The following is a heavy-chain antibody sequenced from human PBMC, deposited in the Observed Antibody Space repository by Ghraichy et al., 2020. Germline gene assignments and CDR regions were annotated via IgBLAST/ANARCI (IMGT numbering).Heavy chain of an antibody. CDR2: IKQDGSEK. CDR1: GFTFSSYW. V-gene: IGHV3-7*03. J-gene: IGHJ2*01. Sequence: GSLRLSCAASGFTFSSYWMSWVRQAPGKGLEWVANIKQDGSEKYYVDSVKGRFTISRDNAKNSLYLQMNSLRAEDTAVYYCARAPVGYCSSTSCRYWYFDLWGRGTLVTVSS. D-gene: IGHD2-2*01. CDR3: ARAPVGYCSSTSCRYWYFDL.